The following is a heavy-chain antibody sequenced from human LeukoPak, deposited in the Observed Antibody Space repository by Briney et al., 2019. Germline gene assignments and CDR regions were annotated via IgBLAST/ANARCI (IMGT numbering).Heavy chain of an antibody. J-gene: IGHJ5*02. CDR2: MSSSGTI. CDR1: GFTFSSYG. V-gene: IGHV3-48*02. CDR3: ARGRVA. Sequence: PGGSLRLSCAASGFTFSSYGMSWVRQAPGKGLEWVSYMSSSGTIYYADSVKGRFTISRDNAKNSLYLQMSSLRDEDTAIYYCARGRVAWGQGTLVTVSS.